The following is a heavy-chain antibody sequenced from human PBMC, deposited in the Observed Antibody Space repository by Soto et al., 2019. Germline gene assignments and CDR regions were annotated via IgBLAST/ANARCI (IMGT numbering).Heavy chain of an antibody. CDR1: GFDFSYYS. J-gene: IGHJ3*01. Sequence: GVLRLSCAASGFDFSYYSMIWVRQAPGKGLEWVSCIRSSSTHIYYVDSVKGRFTISRDNAKNSLYLQMNSLRADDTAVYYCVRDQDAFDLWGQGTRVTVSS. CDR2: IRSSSTHI. CDR3: VRDQDAFDL. V-gene: IGHV3-21*01.